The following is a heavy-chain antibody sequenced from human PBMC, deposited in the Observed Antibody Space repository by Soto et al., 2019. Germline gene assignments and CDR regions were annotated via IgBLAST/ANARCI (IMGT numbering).Heavy chain of an antibody. V-gene: IGHV1-69*13. CDR3: ARESQEERDAFDI. CDR2: IIPIFGTA. J-gene: IGHJ3*02. Sequence: SVKVSCKASGGTFSSYSISWVLQAPGQGLEWMGGIIPIFGTANYAQKFQGRVTITADESTSTAYMELSSLRSEDTAVYYCARESQEERDAFDIWGQGTMVTVSS. CDR1: GGTFSSYS.